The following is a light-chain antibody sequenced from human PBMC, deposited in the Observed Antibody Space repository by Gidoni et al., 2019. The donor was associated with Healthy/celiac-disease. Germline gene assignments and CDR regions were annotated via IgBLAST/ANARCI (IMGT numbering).Light chain of an antibody. V-gene: IGKV3-15*01. CDR2: GAS. Sequence: EIVMTQSPATLSVSPGERATLSCRASQSVRSNLAWYQQKPGQAPRLLIYGASTRATGIPARFSGSGSGTEFTLTISSLQSEDFAVYYCQQYNNWPPTWTFGQETKVEIK. J-gene: IGKJ1*01. CDR1: QSVRSN. CDR3: QQYNNWPPTWT.